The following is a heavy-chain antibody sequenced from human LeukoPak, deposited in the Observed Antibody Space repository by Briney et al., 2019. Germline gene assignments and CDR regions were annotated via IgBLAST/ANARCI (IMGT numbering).Heavy chain of an antibody. D-gene: IGHD3-16*01. CDR2: ISYDGSNK. CDR3: ATGGFRNPPVDY. J-gene: IGHJ4*02. CDR1: ESFLSSYP. Sequence: GGSLRLSCEPSESFLSSYPIHWVGRAPGKGLGGVTVISYDGSNKYYAGSVKGRFTISRDNSKNTLYLQMNSLRAEDTAVYYCATGGFRNPPVDYWGQGTLVTVSS. V-gene: IGHV3-30*01.